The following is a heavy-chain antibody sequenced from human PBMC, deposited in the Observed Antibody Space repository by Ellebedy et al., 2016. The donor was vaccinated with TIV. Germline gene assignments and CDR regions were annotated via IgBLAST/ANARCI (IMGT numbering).Heavy chain of an antibody. CDR1: GFTFSSYA. CDR2: ISYDGSNT. CDR3: ARGHLLYYDSSGFDY. Sequence: GESLKISCAASGFTFSSYAMHWVRQAPGKGLEWVAVISYDGSNTYYVDSVKGRFTLSRDNSKNTLYLQMNSLRAEDTAVYYCARGHLLYYDSSGFDYWGQGTLVTVSS. J-gene: IGHJ4*02. D-gene: IGHD3-22*01. V-gene: IGHV3-30*03.